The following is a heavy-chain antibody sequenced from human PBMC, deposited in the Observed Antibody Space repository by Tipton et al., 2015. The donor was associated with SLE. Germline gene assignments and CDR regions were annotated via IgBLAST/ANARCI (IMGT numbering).Heavy chain of an antibody. D-gene: IGHD3-22*01. J-gene: IGHJ4*02. Sequence: TLSLTCTVSGDSISSSSYYWAWIRQPPGKGLEWIGDINHSGSTNYNSSLKSRVTISIDTSKNQFSLKLSSVTAADTAVYYCARFPRRDSSIYWGRGTLVTVSS. CDR3: ARFPRRDSSIY. CDR2: INHSGST. V-gene: IGHV4-39*07. CDR1: GDSISSSSYY.